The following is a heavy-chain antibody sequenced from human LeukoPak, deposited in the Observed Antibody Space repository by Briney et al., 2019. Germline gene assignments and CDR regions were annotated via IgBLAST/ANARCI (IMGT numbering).Heavy chain of an antibody. Sequence: GGSLRLSCAVSGFTFSSYWMTWVRQAPGKGLEWVANIKQDGSEKYYVDSVKGRFTISRDNAKNSLYLQMNSLRAEDTAVYYCARVLRYFDWLFNRPGPYYFDYWGQGTLVTVSS. CDR1: GFTFSSYW. D-gene: IGHD3-9*01. V-gene: IGHV3-7*04. CDR2: IKQDGSEK. CDR3: ARVLRYFDWLFNRPGPYYFDY. J-gene: IGHJ4*02.